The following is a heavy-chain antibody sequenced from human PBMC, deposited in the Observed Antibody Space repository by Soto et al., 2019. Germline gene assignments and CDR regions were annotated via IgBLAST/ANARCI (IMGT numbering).Heavy chain of an antibody. Sequence: SETLSLTCAVSGYSISSGYYWGWIRQPPGEGLEWIGSIYHSGSTYYNPSLKSRVTISVDTSKNQFSLKLSSVTAADTAVYYCARVVYYYDSSGYYYSWYFDLWGRGTLVTVSS. CDR1: GYSISSGYY. D-gene: IGHD3-22*01. CDR3: ARVVYYYDSSGYYYSWYFDL. V-gene: IGHV4-38-2*01. CDR2: IYHSGST. J-gene: IGHJ2*01.